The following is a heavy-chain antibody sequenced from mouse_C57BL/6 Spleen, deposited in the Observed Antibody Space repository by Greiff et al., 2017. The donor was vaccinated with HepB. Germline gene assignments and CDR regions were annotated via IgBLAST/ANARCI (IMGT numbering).Heavy chain of an antibody. CDR3: TNYGSSRYWYFDV. CDR1: GYTFTDYE. V-gene: IGHV1-15*01. D-gene: IGHD1-1*01. J-gene: IGHJ1*03. CDR2: IDPETGGT. Sequence: LVESGAELVRPGASVTLSCKASGYTFTDYEMHWVKQTPVHGLEWIGAIDPETGGTAYNQKFKGKAILTADKSSSTAYMELRSLTSEDSAVYYCTNYGSSRYWYFDVWGTGTTVTVSS.